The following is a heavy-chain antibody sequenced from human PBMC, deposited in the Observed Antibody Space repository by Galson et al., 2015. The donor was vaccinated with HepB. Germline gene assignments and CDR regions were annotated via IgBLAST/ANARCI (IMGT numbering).Heavy chain of an antibody. CDR1: GFTFDDYG. V-gene: IGHV3-20*04. Sequence: SLRLSCAASGFTFDDYGMSWVRQAPGKGLEWVSGINWNGGSTGYADSVKGRFTISRDNAKNSLYLQMNSLRAEDTAVYYCARGPAYSGSYFHWYFDLWGRGTLVTVSS. CDR3: ARGPAYSGSYFHWYFDL. J-gene: IGHJ2*01. CDR2: INWNGGST. D-gene: IGHD1-26*01.